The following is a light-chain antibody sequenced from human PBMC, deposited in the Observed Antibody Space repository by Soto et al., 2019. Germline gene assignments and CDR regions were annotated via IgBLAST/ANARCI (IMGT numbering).Light chain of an antibody. Sequence: EIVLTQSPATLSVSPGNRATLSCRASQSVNSDLAWYQQKPGQAPRLLIYGASTRATGTPTRFSGSGSGTEFTLTISSLQSEDIATYYCQQYENLPFTFGPGTKVDIK. J-gene: IGKJ3*01. CDR1: QSVNSD. CDR2: GAS. V-gene: IGKV3-15*01. CDR3: QQYENLPFT.